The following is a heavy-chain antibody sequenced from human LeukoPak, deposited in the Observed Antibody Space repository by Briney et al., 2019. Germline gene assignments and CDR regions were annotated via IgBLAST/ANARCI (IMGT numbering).Heavy chain of an antibody. CDR2: IYYSGST. D-gene: IGHD6-13*01. J-gene: IGHJ4*02. V-gene: IGHV4-30-4*08. CDR3: ARLTSSSSGSSFDY. CDR1: GGSISSGDYY. Sequence: SETLSLTCTVSGGSISSGDYYWSWTRQPPGKGLEWIGYIYYSGSTYYNPSLKSRVTISVDTSKNQFSLKLSSVTAADTAVYYCARLTSSSSGSSFDYWGLGTLVTVSS.